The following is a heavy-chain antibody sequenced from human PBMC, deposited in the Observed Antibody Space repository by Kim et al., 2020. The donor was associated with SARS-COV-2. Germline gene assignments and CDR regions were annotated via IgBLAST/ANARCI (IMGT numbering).Heavy chain of an antibody. CDR2: INSDGSST. D-gene: IGHD2-15*01. CDR1: GFTFSSYW. Sequence: GGSLRLSCAASGFTFSSYWMHWVRQAPGKGLVWVSRINSDGSSTSYADSVKGRFTISRDNAKNTLYLQMNSLRAEDTAVYYCAREECSGGSCYSGWYFDLWGRGTLVTVSS. V-gene: IGHV3-74*01. J-gene: IGHJ2*01. CDR3: AREECSGGSCYSGWYFDL.